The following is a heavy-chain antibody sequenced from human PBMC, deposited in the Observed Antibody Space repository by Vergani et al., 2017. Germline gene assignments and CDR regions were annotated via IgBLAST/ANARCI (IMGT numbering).Heavy chain of an antibody. CDR3: ARAYYYGSGSYSYYYYGMDV. CDR1: GFTFSDYY. V-gene: IGHV3-11*05. Sequence: QVQLVESGGGLVKPGGSLRLSCAASGFTFSDYYMSWIRQAPGKGLEWVSYISSSSSYTNYADSVKGRFTISRDNAKNSLYLQMNSLRAEDTAVYYCARAYYYGSGSYSYYYYGMDVWGQGP. CDR2: ISSSSSYT. J-gene: IGHJ6*02. D-gene: IGHD3-10*01.